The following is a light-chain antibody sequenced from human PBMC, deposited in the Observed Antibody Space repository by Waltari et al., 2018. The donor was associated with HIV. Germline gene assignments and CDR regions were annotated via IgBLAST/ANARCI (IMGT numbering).Light chain of an antibody. CDR3: SSYRRDSTQV. CDR2: EVS. CDR1: SSDVGSFNF. J-gene: IGLJ2*01. V-gene: IGLV2-14*01. Sequence: QSALTQPASVSGSPGQSITISCTGSSSDVGSFNFVSWYQQYPGKAPKLVIFEVSKRPSGVSSRFSGSKSGNTASLTIPGLQAEDEADYHCSSYRRDSTQVFGGGTKLTVL.